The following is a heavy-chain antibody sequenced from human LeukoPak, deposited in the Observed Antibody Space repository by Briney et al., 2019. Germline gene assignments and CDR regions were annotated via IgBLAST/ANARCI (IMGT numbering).Heavy chain of an antibody. CDR2: ISGSGGTT. D-gene: IGHD5-24*01. CDR3: AKRDGYKEEYYFDY. CDR1: GFTFSSYS. V-gene: IGHV3-23*01. J-gene: IGHJ4*02. Sequence: GGSLRLSCAASGFTFSSYSMNWVRQAPGKGLEWVSAISGSGGTTYYADSVKGRFTISRDNSKNTLYLQMNSLRAEDTAVYYCAKRDGYKEEYYFDYWGQGTLVTVSS.